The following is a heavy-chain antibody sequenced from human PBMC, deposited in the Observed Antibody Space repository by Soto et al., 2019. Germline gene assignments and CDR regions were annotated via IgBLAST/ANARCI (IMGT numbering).Heavy chain of an antibody. J-gene: IGHJ3*01. CDR1: GASISSGDYY. V-gene: IGHV4-30-4*01. CDR2: IHSTGRP. D-gene: IGHD1-26*01. Sequence: QVHLQESGPGLVKPAETLSLTCTVSGASISSGDYYWSWIRQSPGKGLEWIAYIHSTGRPYYYPSLESRLTISLDTSKNQFALNLSSVTAADTAVYFCAREVGQTTSSDAFDFWGQGTMVTVSS. CDR3: AREVGQTTSSDAFDF.